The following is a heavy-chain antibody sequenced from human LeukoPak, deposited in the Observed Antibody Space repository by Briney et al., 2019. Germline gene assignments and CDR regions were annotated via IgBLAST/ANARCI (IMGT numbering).Heavy chain of an antibody. CDR1: GGTFSSYA. CDR3: ARPQRQTLEWLLSPNYYYMDV. V-gene: IGHV1-69*13. J-gene: IGHJ6*03. Sequence: VASVKVSCKASGGTFSSYAISWVRQAPGQGLEWMGGIIPIFGTANYAQKFQGRVTITADESTSTAYMELSSLRSEDTAVYYCARPQRQTLEWLLSPNYYYMDVWGKGTTVTVSS. D-gene: IGHD3-3*01. CDR2: IIPIFGTA.